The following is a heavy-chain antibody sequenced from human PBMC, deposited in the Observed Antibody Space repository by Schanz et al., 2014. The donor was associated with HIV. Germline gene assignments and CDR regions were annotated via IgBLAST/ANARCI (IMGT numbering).Heavy chain of an antibody. CDR3: ARGAAEMATMTPWRY. CDR1: GYTFASYG. V-gene: IGHV1-18*01. D-gene: IGHD5-12*01. Sequence: QLQLVQSGAEVRKSGASVKVSCKTSGYTFASYGITWVRQAPGQGLDWVGWISPYNGDRKYDQKFQGRVTLTTDTSTSTAYMDLRSLRSDDTAVYYCARGAAEMATMTPWRYWGQGTLVTVSS. J-gene: IGHJ4*02. CDR2: ISPYNGDR.